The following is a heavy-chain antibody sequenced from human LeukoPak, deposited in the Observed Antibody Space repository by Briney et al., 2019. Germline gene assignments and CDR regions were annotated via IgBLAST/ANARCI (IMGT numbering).Heavy chain of an antibody. D-gene: IGHD1-26*01. J-gene: IGHJ6*03. CDR3: ARDGEGDWENYYYYYMDV. V-gene: IGHV3-21*01. CDR2: ITSTSRYI. Sequence: GGSLRLSCAASGFTFSSYSMNWVRQAPGKGLEWVSSITSTSRYIYYADSLKGRFTTSRDNAKNSLYLQMNSLRAEDRAVYYCARDGEGDWENYYYYYMDVWGKGTTVTVSS. CDR1: GFTFSSYS.